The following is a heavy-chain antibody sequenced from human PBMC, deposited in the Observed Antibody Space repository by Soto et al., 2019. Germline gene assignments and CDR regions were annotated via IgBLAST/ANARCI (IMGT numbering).Heavy chain of an antibody. CDR2: ISSSSSTI. D-gene: IGHD3-3*01. V-gene: IGHV3-48*02. CDR3: ARDMTPYYDFWSGSYYYYYGMDV. Sequence: EVQLVESGGGLVQPGGSLRLSCAASGFTFSSYSMNWVRQAPGKGLEWVSYISSSSSTIYYADSVKGRFTISRDNAKNSRYLQMNSLRDEDTAVYYCARDMTPYYDFWSGSYYYYYGMDVWGQGTTVTVSS. J-gene: IGHJ6*02. CDR1: GFTFSSYS.